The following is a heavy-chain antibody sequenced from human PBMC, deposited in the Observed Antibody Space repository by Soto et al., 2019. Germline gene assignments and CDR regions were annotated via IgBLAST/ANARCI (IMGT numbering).Heavy chain of an antibody. CDR3: ARGSGYSSSWNYYYYGMDV. CDR1: GGTFSSYT. CDR2: IIPIFGTA. Sequence: VSCKASGGTFSSYTISWVRQAPGQGLEWMGGIIPIFGTANYAQKFQGRVTITADESTSTAYMELSSLRSEDTAVYYCARGSGYSSSWNYYYYGMDVWGQGTTVTVSS. V-gene: IGHV1-69*01. J-gene: IGHJ6*02. D-gene: IGHD6-13*01.